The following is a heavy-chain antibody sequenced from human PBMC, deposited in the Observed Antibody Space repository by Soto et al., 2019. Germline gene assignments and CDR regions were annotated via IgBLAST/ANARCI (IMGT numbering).Heavy chain of an antibody. CDR1: GGTFSSYA. Sequence: SVKVSCKASGGTFSSYAISWVRQAPGQGLEWMGGIIPIVGTANYAQQFQSRVTITADESTSTAYMELSSMRSEDTAVYCWARDQGGSFCSGGSRYGYYYYGMDFWGQGTMVTVSS. J-gene: IGHJ6*02. CDR2: IIPIVGTA. V-gene: IGHV1-69*13. CDR3: ARDQGGSFCSGGSRYGYYYYGMDF. D-gene: IGHD2-15*01.